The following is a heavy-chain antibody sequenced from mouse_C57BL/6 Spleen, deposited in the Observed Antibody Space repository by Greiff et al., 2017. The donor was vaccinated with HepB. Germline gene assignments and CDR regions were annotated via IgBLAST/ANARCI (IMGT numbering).Heavy chain of an antibody. D-gene: IGHD1-1*01. J-gene: IGHJ2*01. V-gene: IGHV1-55*01. CDR3: ARGVYYYGSSFDY. Sequence: VQLQQPGAELVKPGASVKMSCKASGYTFTSYWITWVKQRPGQGLEWIGDIYPGSGSTNYNEKFKSKATLTVDTSSSTAYMQLSSLTSEDSAVYYCARGVYYYGSSFDYWGQGTTLTVSS. CDR2: IYPGSGST. CDR1: GYTFTSYW.